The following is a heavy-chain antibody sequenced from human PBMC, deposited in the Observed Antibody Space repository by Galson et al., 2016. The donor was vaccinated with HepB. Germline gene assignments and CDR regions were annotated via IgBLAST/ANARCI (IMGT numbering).Heavy chain of an antibody. CDR1: GFSFSNYN. V-gene: IGHV3-21*01. D-gene: IGHD3-10*01. Sequence: SLRLSCAASGFSFSNYNMNWVRQAPGKGPGWVSSISGTSTHIYYADSVKGRFAISRDNAKNSLYLQMNSLRAEDTAMYYCARDRIIMLRGVTNWLDPWGQGTLVTVSS. CDR2: ISGTSTHI. J-gene: IGHJ5*02. CDR3: ARDRIIMLRGVTNWLDP.